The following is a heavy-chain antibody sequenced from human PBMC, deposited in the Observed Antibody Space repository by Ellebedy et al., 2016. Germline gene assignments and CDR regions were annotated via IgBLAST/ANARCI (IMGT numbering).Heavy chain of an antibody. CDR2: ISGNGGST. D-gene: IGHD1-26*01. Sequence: GGSLRLSXAASGFTFNIYAMSWVRQDPGRGLEWVSAISGNGGSTYYADSVKGRFTISRDNAKNSLYLQMNSLRAEDTAVYYCAREWEFGFDYWGQGTLVTVSS. CDR3: AREWEFGFDY. J-gene: IGHJ4*02. CDR1: GFTFNIYA. V-gene: IGHV3-23*01.